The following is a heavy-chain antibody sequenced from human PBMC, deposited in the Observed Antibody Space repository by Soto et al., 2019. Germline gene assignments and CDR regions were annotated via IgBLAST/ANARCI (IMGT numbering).Heavy chain of an antibody. J-gene: IGHJ6*02. CDR1: EYTFPTYA. D-gene: IGHD6-13*01. V-gene: IGHV1-3*01. CDR2: INAGNGNT. CDR3: ARGYSSSSPMNV. Sequence: ASVKVSCKASEYTFPTYAMHWVRQAPGQRLEWMGWINAGNGNTKYSQKFQGRVTITRDTSASTAYMELSSLRSEDTAVYYCARGYSSSSPMNVWGQGTTVTAP.